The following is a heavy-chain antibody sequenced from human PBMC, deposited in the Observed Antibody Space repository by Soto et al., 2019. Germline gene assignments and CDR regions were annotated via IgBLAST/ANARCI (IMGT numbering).Heavy chain of an antibody. J-gene: IGHJ4*02. CDR3: AWGGFQLGVSKGGERFDS. CDR1: GFTFSNYW. V-gene: IGHV3-7*03. Sequence: EVQLAESGGGLGQPGGSLRLSCAASGFTFSNYWINWVRQAPGKGLEWVANIKQDGSERYYVDSVKGRFTISRDNAKNSLYRQMDRLGAEDPAVYYCAWGGFQLGVSKGGERFDSWGQGTLVTVSS. CDR2: IKQDGSER. D-gene: IGHD3-16*01.